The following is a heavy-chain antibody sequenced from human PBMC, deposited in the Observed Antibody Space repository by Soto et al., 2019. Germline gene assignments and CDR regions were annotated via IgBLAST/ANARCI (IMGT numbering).Heavy chain of an antibody. CDR2: INPNSGGT. CDR3: ARDNLVGAYYYYGMDV. Sequence: QVQLVQSGAEVKKPGASVKVSCKASGYTFTGYYMHWVRQAPGQGLEWMGWINPNSGGTNYAQKFQGRVTMTRDTSISTAYMELSRLRSDDTAVYYCARDNLVGAYYYYGMDVWGQGTTVTVSS. V-gene: IGHV1-2*02. J-gene: IGHJ6*02. D-gene: IGHD1-26*01. CDR1: GYTFTGYY.